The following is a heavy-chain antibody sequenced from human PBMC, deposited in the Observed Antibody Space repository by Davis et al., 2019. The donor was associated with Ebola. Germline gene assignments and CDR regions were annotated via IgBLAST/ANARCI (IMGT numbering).Heavy chain of an antibody. J-gene: IGHJ4*02. CDR2: ISYDGSNK. Sequence: GESLKISCAASGFTFSSYGMHWVRQAPGKGLEWVAVISYDGSNKYYADSVKGRFTISRDNSKNTLYLQMNSLRAEDTAVYYCAKDSLDSSGYYPGYWGQGTLVTVSS. D-gene: IGHD3-22*01. CDR1: GFTFSSYG. V-gene: IGHV3-30*18. CDR3: AKDSLDSSGYYPGY.